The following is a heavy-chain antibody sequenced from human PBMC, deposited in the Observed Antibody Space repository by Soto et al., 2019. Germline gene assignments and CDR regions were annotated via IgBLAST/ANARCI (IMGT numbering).Heavy chain of an antibody. CDR1: GFTFSDYY. D-gene: IGHD2-2*01. CDR3: AAHAGGDWFDH. CDR2: ITSSSSYT. J-gene: IGHJ5*02. Sequence: QVQLVESGGGLVKPGGSLRLSCAASGFTFSDYYMTWIRQAPGKGLEWVSYITSSSSYTNYADSVKGRFTISRDNAKKSLYPQMNSLRAEDAAVYYCAAHAGGDWFDHWGQGTLVTVSS. V-gene: IGHV3-11*05.